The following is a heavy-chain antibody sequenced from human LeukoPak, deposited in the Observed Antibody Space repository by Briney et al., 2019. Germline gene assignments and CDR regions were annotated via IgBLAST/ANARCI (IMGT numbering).Heavy chain of an antibody. CDR2: IYYSGST. Sequence: PSETLSLTCTVSGGSISSGGYYWSWIRQHPGKGLEWIGYIYYSGSTYYNPSPKSRVTISVDTSKNQFSLKLSSVTAADTAVYYCATAGLGVYYFDYWGQGTLVTVSS. V-gene: IGHV4-31*03. D-gene: IGHD3-10*01. J-gene: IGHJ4*02. CDR3: ATAGLGVYYFDY. CDR1: GGSISSGGYY.